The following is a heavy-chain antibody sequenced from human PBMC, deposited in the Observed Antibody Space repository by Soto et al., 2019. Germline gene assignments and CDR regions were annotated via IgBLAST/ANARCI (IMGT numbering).Heavy chain of an antibody. Sequence: ASVKVSCKASGYTFTGYYIHWVRQAPGQGLECMGWINPNTGGTKYAQKFQGRVAMTRDTSISTAYMELSWLTSDDTALYYCASQPRITVARDRYLDYWGQGTLVTVSS. J-gene: IGHJ4*02. CDR1: GYTFTGYY. CDR3: ASQPRITVARDRYLDY. CDR2: INPNTGGT. D-gene: IGHD3-10*01. V-gene: IGHV1-2*02.